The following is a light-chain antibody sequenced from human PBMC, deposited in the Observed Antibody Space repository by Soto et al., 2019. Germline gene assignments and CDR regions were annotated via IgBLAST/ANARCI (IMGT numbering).Light chain of an antibody. V-gene: IGKV4-1*01. CDR2: WAS. CDR3: QQYYTTPVT. CDR1: QDLLYRSNKYY. Sequence: DIVMTQSPDSLAVSLGERATINCKSSQDLLYRSNKYYLAWYQQKPGQPPKLLIYWASTRESGVPDRFSGGGSGTDFTLTISSLQAEDGAVYYCQQYYTTPVTFGQGTKVEI. J-gene: IGKJ1*01.